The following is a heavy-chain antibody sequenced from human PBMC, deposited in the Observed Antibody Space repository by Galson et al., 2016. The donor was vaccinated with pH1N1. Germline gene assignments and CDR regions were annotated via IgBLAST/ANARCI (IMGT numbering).Heavy chain of an antibody. Sequence: QSGAEVKKPGESLKISCKGSGYSFTSYWIGWVRQMPGKGLEWMGVIYPDHSDARYSPSFQGQVTISADKSISTAYLQWSSLKASDTAIYYCARFLYGDYVGYFDDWGQGTLVTVSA. J-gene: IGHJ4*02. CDR2: IYPDHSDA. V-gene: IGHV5-51*01. CDR1: GYSFTSYW. CDR3: ARFLYGDYVGYFDD. D-gene: IGHD4-17*01.